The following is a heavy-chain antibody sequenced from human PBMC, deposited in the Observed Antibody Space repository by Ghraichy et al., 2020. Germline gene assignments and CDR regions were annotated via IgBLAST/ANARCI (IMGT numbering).Heavy chain of an antibody. V-gene: IGHV3-30*09. J-gene: IGHJ6*02. CDR1: GFTFSLYS. Sequence: GGSLRLSCAASGFTFSLYSMHWVRQAPGKGPEWVAVISHDGNAKYYGDSVKGRFAISRDNAKNTLYLQLNNLRVEDTAVYYCVKHTRRQIIVVVAANANSYYAMDVWGQGTTVTVSS. D-gene: IGHD2-15*01. CDR3: VKHTRRQIIVVVAANANSYYAMDV. CDR2: ISHDGNAK.